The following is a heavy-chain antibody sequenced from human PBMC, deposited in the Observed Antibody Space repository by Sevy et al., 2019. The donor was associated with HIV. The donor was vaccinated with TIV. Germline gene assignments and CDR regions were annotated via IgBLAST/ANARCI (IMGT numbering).Heavy chain of an antibody. D-gene: IGHD2-21*02. J-gene: IGHJ4*02. CDR1: GYTFTSYG. V-gene: IGHV1-18*01. CDR2: ISVDNGNT. Sequence: ASVKVSCKASGYTFTSYGISWVRQAPGQGLEWMGWISVDNGNTNYAQKLQGRVTLTTDTSTSTGYMELRSLRFDDTAVYYCARDLGGYGGNSIDYWGQGTLVTVSS. CDR3: ARDLGGYGGNSIDY.